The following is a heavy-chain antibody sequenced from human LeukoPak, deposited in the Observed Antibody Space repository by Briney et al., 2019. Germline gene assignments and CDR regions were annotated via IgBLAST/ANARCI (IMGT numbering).Heavy chain of an antibody. CDR3: ARDKKQWLVLWETFDY. Sequence: GGSLRLSCAASGFTFSRYGMHWVRQAPGKGLEWVAVIWYDGSNKYYADSVKGRFTVSRVNSKNTLYLQMNSLRAEDTAVYYCARDKKQWLVLWETFDYWGQGTLVTVSS. V-gene: IGHV3-33*01. D-gene: IGHD6-19*01. J-gene: IGHJ4*02. CDR1: GFTFSRYG. CDR2: IWYDGSNK.